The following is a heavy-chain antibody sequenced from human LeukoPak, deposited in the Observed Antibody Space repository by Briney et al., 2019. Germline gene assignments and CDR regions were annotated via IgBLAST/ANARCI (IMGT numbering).Heavy chain of an antibody. CDR1: GFTFSSYG. D-gene: IGHD4-11*01. CDR2: ISYDGSNN. J-gene: IGHJ4*02. V-gene: IGHV3-30*18. CDR3: AKGMTTPYYFDY. Sequence: GRSLRLSGAASGFTFSSYGMHWVRQAAGMGLDWVAVISYDGSNNYYADSVKGRFTISRDNSKNTLYLQMNSLRAEDTAVYYCAKGMTTPYYFDYWGQGTLVTVSS.